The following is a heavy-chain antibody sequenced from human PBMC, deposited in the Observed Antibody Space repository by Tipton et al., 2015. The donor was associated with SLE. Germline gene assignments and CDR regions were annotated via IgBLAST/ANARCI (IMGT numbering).Heavy chain of an antibody. CDR1: GGSISSHY. CDR3: ASYCGGDCSGSHFGAFDI. J-gene: IGHJ3*02. D-gene: IGHD2-21*01. CDR2: IYYSGST. V-gene: IGHV4-59*11. Sequence: LRLSCTVSGGSISSHYWSWIRQPPGKGLEWIGYIYYSGSTNYNPSLKSRVTISVDTSKNQFSLKLSSVTAADTAVYYCASYCGGDCSGSHFGAFDIWGQGTMVTVSS.